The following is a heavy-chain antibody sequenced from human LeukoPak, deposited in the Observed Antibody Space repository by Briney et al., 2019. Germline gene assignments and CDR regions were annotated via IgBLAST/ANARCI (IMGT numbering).Heavy chain of an antibody. Sequence: GGSLRLSCAASGFTFSNYGMSWVRQAPGKGLEWVSYISSSGKTIYYADSVKGRFTLSRDNAKNSLYLQMNSLRAEDTAVYYCARVQWLVGSDYWGQGTLVTVSS. CDR3: ARVQWLVGSDY. J-gene: IGHJ4*02. CDR2: ISSSGKTI. V-gene: IGHV3-48*04. CDR1: GFTFSNYG. D-gene: IGHD6-19*01.